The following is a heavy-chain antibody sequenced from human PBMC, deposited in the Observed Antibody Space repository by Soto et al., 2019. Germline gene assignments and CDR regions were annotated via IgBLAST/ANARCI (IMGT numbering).Heavy chain of an antibody. J-gene: IGHJ4*02. CDR1: GYSFTSYW. D-gene: IGHD6-13*01. CDR3: AVFRSSWFGDGRLDS. CDR2: IYPGDSDT. Sequence: PGESLKISCKGSGYSFTSYWIGWVRQMPGKGLEWMGIIYPGDSDTRYSPSLQGQVTISADKSISTAYLQWSSLKASDTAMYYCAVFRSSWFGDGRLDSWGPGTLVTVSS. V-gene: IGHV5-51*01.